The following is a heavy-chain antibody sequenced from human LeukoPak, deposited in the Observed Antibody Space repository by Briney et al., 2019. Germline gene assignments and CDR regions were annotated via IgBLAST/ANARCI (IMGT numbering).Heavy chain of an antibody. Sequence: GGSLRLSCAASGFTFSSYSMNWVRQAPGKGLEWISSISSSSSYIYYADSVKGRFTISRDNAKNSLYLQMNSLRAEDTAVYYCARVMTRYYFDYWGQGTLVTVSS. J-gene: IGHJ4*02. CDR1: GFTFSSYS. CDR3: ARVMTRYYFDY. CDR2: ISSSSSYI. V-gene: IGHV3-21*01.